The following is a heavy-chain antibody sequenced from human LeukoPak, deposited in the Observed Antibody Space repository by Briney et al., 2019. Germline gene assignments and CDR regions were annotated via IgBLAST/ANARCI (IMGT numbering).Heavy chain of an antibody. Sequence: GGSLTLSCTTSGFAFSNYWMYWVRQAPGKGLEWVSRIKSDGSGITYSDAVEGRFTIPRDNFKNTFLQMNSLRDEDTAMYYCVRGQTIDYWGQGTLVTVSS. D-gene: IGHD3-3*01. J-gene: IGHJ4*02. CDR3: VRGQTIDY. CDR2: IKSDGSGI. V-gene: IGHV3-74*03. CDR1: GFAFSNYW.